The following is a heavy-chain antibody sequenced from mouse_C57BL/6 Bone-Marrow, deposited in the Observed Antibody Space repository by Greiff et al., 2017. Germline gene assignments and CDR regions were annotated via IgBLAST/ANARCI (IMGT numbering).Heavy chain of an antibody. J-gene: IGHJ3*01. D-gene: IGHD1-1*01. Sequence: VQLKESGAELVRPGASVKLSCTASGFNIKDDYMHWVKQRPEQGLEWIGWIDPENGDTEYASKFQGKATITAVKSSNTAYLQLSSLTSEDTAVYYCTTNYYGSLAWFAYWGQGTLVTVSA. CDR2: IDPENGDT. CDR3: TTNYYGSLAWFAY. V-gene: IGHV14-4*01. CDR1: GFNIKDDY.